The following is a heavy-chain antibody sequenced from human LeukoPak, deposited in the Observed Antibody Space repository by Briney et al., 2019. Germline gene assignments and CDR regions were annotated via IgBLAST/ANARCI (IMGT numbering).Heavy chain of an antibody. CDR3: AREGALSGSYVGAFDI. D-gene: IGHD1-26*01. Sequence: SETLSLTCTVSSGSISSYYWSWIRQHPGKGLEWIGYIYYSGSTYYNPSLKSRVTISVDTSKNQFSLKLSSVTAADTAVYYCAREGALSGSYVGAFDIWGQGTMVTVSS. CDR1: SGSISSYY. V-gene: IGHV4-59*06. J-gene: IGHJ3*02. CDR2: IYYSGST.